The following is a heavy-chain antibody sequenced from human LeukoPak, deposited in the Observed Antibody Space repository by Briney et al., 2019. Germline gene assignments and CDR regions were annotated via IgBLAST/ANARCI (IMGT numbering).Heavy chain of an antibody. CDR2: IYYSGST. D-gene: IGHD2/OR15-2a*01. CDR1: GVSITSDH. V-gene: IGHV4-59*01. CDR3: ARKNDFDI. Sequence: SETLSLTCTVSGVSITSDHWNWIRQPPGKGLEWIGCIYYSGSTYHNPSLKSRVTISVDMSKNQFSLRLTSVTAADTAVYYCARKNDFDIWGQGTLVTVSS. J-gene: IGHJ3*02.